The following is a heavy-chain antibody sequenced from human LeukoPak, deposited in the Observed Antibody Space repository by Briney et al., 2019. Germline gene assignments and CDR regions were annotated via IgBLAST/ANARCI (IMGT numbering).Heavy chain of an antibody. D-gene: IGHD3-10*01. Sequence: ASVKVSCKASVYTFTGYYMHWVRQAPGQGLEWMGWINPNSGGTNYAQKFQGRVTMTRETSSRTANMELSRLRSDPRAVCYCARDGYYGSGSYDYWGQGTLVTVSS. CDR1: VYTFTGYY. CDR3: ARDGYYGSGSYDY. CDR2: INPNSGGT. V-gene: IGHV1-2*02. J-gene: IGHJ4*02.